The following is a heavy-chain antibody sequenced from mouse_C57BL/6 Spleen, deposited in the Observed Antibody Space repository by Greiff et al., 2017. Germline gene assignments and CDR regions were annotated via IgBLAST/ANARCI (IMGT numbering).Heavy chain of an antibody. CDR3: ARSQYYFDY. J-gene: IGHJ2*01. CDR2: INPNNGGT. V-gene: IGHV1-26*01. Sequence: EVQLQQSGPELVKPGASVKISCKASGYTFTDYYMNWVKQSHGKSLEWIGDINPNNGGTSYNQKFKGKATLTVDKSSSTAYMELRSLTSEDSAVYYCARSQYYFDYWGQGT. CDR1: GYTFTDYY.